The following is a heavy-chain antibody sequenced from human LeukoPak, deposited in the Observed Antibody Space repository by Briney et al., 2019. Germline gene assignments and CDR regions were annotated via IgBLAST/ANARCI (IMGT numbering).Heavy chain of an antibody. CDR1: GGTFSSYA. Sequence: GASVKVSCKASGGTFSSYAISWVRQAPGQGLEWMGRIIPIFGIANYAQKFQGRVTITADKSTSTAYMELSGLRSEDTAVYYCAKAIAARPGNWFDPWGQGTLVTVSS. D-gene: IGHD6-6*01. CDR2: IIPIFGIA. CDR3: AKAIAARPGNWFDP. V-gene: IGHV1-69*04. J-gene: IGHJ5*02.